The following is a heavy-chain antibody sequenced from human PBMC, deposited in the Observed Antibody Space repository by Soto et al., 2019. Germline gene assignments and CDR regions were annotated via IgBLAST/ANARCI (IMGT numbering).Heavy chain of an antibody. CDR2: IGTAGDT. CDR1: GFTFSSYD. D-gene: IGHD3-10*01. J-gene: IGHJ6*02. CDR3: ARDFRMVRGHYGMDV. V-gene: IGHV3-13*01. Sequence: EVQLVESGGGLVQPGGSLRLSCAASGFTFSSYDMHWVRQATGKGLEWVSAIGTAGDTYYPGSVKGRFTISRENAKNSLYLQMNSLRAGDTAVYYCARDFRMVRGHYGMDVWGQGTTVTVSS.